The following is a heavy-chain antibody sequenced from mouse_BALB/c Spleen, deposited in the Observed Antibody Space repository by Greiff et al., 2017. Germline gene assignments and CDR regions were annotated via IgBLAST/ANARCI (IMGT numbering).Heavy chain of an antibody. CDR3: ARGDTTDFDY. V-gene: IGHV5-6-5*01. J-gene: IGHJ2*01. D-gene: IGHD1-1*01. CDR1: GFTFSSYA. CDR2: ISSGGST. Sequence: EVMLVESGGGLVKPGGSLKLSCAASGFTFSSYAMSWVRQTPEKRLEWVASISSGGSTYYPDSVKGRFTISRDNARNILYLQMSSLRSEDTAMYYCARGDTTDFDYGGEGTTLTVSS.